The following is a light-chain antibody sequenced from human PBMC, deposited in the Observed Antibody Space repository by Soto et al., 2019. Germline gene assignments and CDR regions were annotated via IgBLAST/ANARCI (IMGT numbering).Light chain of an antibody. CDR3: CSYAGSYTDV. CDR2: GVS. Sequence: QSVLTQPRSVSGSPGQSVTISCTGTSSDVGGYNYVSWYQQHPGKAPKLMIYGVSKRPSGVSDRFSGSQSGNTASLTISGLQAEDEADYYCCSYAGSYTDVFGTGTKLTVL. V-gene: IGLV2-11*01. J-gene: IGLJ1*01. CDR1: SSDVGGYNY.